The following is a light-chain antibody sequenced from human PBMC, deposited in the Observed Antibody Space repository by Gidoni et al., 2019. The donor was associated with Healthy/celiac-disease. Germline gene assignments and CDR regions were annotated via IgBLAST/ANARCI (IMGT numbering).Light chain of an antibody. J-gene: IGKJ4*01. V-gene: IGKV1-5*03. CDR2: KAS. CDR1: QSISSW. CDR3: QQYNSYPST. Sequence: DIQLTQSPSTLSASVGNRVTITCWASQSISSWLAWYQQKPGKAPKLLIYKASSLESGVPSRFSGSGSGTEFTLTISRLQPDDFATYYCQQYNSYPSTFGEGTKVEIK.